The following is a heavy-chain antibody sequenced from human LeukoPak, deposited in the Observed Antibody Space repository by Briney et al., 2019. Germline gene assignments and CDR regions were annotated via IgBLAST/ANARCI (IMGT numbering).Heavy chain of an antibody. CDR1: GGTFSSYA. CDR3: ARSGIAVAGSRGDYFDY. J-gene: IGHJ4*02. V-gene: IGHV1-69*13. Sequence: SVKVSCKASGGTFSSYAISWVRQAPGQGLEWMGGIIPIFGTANYAQKFQGRVTITADESTSTASMELSSLRSEDTAVYYCARSGIAVAGSRGDYFDYWGQGTLVTVSS. D-gene: IGHD6-19*01. CDR2: IIPIFGTA.